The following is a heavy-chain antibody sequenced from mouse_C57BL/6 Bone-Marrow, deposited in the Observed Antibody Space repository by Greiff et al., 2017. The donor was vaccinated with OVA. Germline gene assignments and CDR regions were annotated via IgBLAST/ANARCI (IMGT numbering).Heavy chain of an antibody. CDR1: GYAFSSYW. CDR3: APFYYDYEGYFDV. Sequence: VQLQQSGAELVKPGASVKISCKASGYAFSSYWMNWVKQRPGKGLESIGQIYPGDGDTNYNGKFKGKATLTADKSSSTAYMQLSSLTSEDSAVYFCAPFYYDYEGYFDVWGTGTTVTVSS. J-gene: IGHJ1*03. D-gene: IGHD2-4*01. V-gene: IGHV1-80*01. CDR2: IYPGDGDT.